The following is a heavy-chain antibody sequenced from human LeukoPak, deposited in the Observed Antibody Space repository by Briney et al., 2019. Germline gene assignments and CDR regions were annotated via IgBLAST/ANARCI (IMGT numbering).Heavy chain of an antibody. V-gene: IGHV3-33*08. Sequence: GGSLRLSCAASGFTFSSYAMHWVRQAPGKGLEWVAVIWYDGSNKYYADSVKGRFTISRDNSKNTLYLQMNSLRAEDTAVYYCARDPVSGSGWFYYYYGMDVWGQGTTVTVSS. CDR3: ARDPVSGSGWFYYYYGMDV. J-gene: IGHJ6*02. D-gene: IGHD6-19*01. CDR2: IWYDGSNK. CDR1: GFTFSSYA.